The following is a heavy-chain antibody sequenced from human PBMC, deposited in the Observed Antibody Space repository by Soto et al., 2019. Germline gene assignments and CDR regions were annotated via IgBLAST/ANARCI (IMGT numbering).Heavy chain of an antibody. D-gene: IGHD2-15*01. V-gene: IGHV3-7*01. CDR1: GFSISGSW. J-gene: IGHJ3*02. CDR3: AREGYAFSFDI. Sequence: EVQLVESGGGLVQPGGSLRLSCAASGFSISGSWMSWVRQAPGKGLEWVANIKQDGSERYHVDSVKGRFTISRDNTKNSLYLQMNSLRADDAAVYYCAREGYAFSFDIWGQGTMVTGSS. CDR2: IKQDGSER.